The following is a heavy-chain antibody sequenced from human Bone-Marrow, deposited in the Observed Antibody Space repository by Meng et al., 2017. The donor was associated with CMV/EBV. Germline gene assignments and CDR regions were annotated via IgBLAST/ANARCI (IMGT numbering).Heavy chain of an antibody. CDR3: AKDFRGSSSGGFDY. CDR2: ISWNSGNI. V-gene: IGHV3-9*03. J-gene: IGHJ4*02. D-gene: IGHD6-6*01. Sequence: GGSLRLSCAASGFTFDDYAMHWVRQAPGKGLEWVSGISWNSGNIGYADSVKGRFTISRDNAKNSLYLQMNSLRAEDMALYYCAKDFRGSSSGGFDYWGQGTLVIV. CDR1: GFTFDDYA.